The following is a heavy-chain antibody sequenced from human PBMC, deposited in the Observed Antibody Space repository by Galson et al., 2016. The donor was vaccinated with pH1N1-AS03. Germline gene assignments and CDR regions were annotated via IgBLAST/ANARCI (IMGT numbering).Heavy chain of an antibody. CDR3: ARGKPFLGSSWYEDS. Sequence: SETLSLTCTVSGGSLTDYQWSWIRQSPGKGLEWIGEISHSGITDYNPSLKSRVSISVDTSKDQFSLNLSSMTAADAAVYYCARGKPFLGSSWYEDSWGQGTLVIVSS. CDR2: ISHSGIT. J-gene: IGHJ4*02. CDR1: GGSLTDYQ. D-gene: IGHD6-13*01. V-gene: IGHV4-34*01.